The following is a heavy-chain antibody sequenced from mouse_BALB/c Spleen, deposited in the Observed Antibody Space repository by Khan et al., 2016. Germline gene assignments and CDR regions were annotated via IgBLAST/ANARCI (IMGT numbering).Heavy chain of an antibody. CDR3: AREDQDFDAWFAS. J-gene: IGHJ3*01. CDR1: GFSLTNSG. V-gene: IGHV2-9*02. CDR2: LWAGGST. Sequence: QVQLKQSGPGLVAPSQSLSITCTVSGFSLTNSGVHWVRKPPRKGLDWLGVLWAGGSTDYTSALMSRLSITRDTTQNQVFLKMNSLQTDDTAMYYCAREDQDFDAWFASWGQGTLVTVSA.